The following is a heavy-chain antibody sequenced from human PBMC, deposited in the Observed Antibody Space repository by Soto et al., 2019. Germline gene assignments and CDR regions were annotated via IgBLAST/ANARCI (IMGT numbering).Heavy chain of an antibody. V-gene: IGHV4-59*01. D-gene: IGHD2-8*01. Sequence: SETLSLTCNVSGDSIRSYFWSWIRQPPGKGLEWIGYIPYSGGPTYNPSLKSRVTISIDTSKKQFSLKMTSVTAADTAVYYCASSKMGLISVLETWGQGTLVTVSS. CDR3: ASSKMGLISVLET. J-gene: IGHJ5*02. CDR1: GDSIRSYF. CDR2: IPYSGGP.